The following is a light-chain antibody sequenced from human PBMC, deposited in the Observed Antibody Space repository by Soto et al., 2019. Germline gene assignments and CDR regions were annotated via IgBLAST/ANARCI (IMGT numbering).Light chain of an antibody. V-gene: IGKV1-39*01. J-gene: IGKJ1*01. CDR2: TAS. CDR1: QSISNY. Sequence: DIQMTQSPSSLSASVGDRVTITCRASQSISNYLHWYQQKPGKAPKLLINTASSLQSGVPSRFSGSGSGTEFTLTISSLQPDDFATYYCQQYNSPKWTFGQGTKVDIK. CDR3: QQYNSPKWT.